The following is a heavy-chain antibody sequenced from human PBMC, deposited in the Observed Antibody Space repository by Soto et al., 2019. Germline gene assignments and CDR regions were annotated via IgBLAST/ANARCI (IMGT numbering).Heavy chain of an antibody. Sequence: ASVKVSCKASGYTFTSYGISWVRQAPGQGLEWMGWISAYNGNTNYAQKLQDRVTMTTDTSTNTAYMELRSLRSDYTAVFYCARVRDMVTTDYWGQGTLVTVSS. J-gene: IGHJ4*02. CDR2: ISAYNGNT. D-gene: IGHD5-12*01. CDR1: GYTFTSYG. V-gene: IGHV1-18*01. CDR3: ARVRDMVTTDY.